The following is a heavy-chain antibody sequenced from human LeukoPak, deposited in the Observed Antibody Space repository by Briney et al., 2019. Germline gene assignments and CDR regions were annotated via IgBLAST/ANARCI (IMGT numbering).Heavy chain of an antibody. V-gene: IGHV4-34*01. CDR2: INHSGST. CDR1: GGSFSGYY. D-gene: IGHD5-18*01. CDR3: ARLTALVSFDY. J-gene: IGHJ4*02. Sequence: SETLSLTCAVYGGSFSGYYWSWIRQPPGKGLEWIGEINHSGSTNYSPSLKSRVAISVDTSKNQFSLKVRSVTAADTAVYYCARLTALVSFDYWGQGILVTVSS.